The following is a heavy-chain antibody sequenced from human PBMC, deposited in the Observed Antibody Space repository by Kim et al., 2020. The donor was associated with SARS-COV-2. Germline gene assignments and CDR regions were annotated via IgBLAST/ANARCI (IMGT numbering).Heavy chain of an antibody. CDR1: GGTFSSYA. V-gene: IGHV1-69*13. J-gene: IGHJ6*02. Sequence: SVKVSCKASGGTFSSYAISWVRQAPGQGLEWMGGIIPIFGTANYAQKFQGRVTITADESTSTAYMELSSLRSEDTAVYYCARDPQLGYCSGGSCHQYYYGMGVWGQGTTVTVSS. CDR2: IIPIFGTA. D-gene: IGHD2-15*01. CDR3: ARDPQLGYCSGGSCHQYYYGMGV.